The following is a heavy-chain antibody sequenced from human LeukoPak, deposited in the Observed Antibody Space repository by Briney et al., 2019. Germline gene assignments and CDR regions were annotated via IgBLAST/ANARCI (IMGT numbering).Heavy chain of an antibody. CDR3: AKQSYARSLGE. Sequence: LGGSLRLFCATSGFPFSDFSMSWVRQAPGKGLEGILTTNSCGTSTNYAESVKGRFTISRDNSKNTLYLQMSSLRVEDTAVYYCAKQSYARSLGEGGPGTLVSVSS. D-gene: IGHD2-8*01. J-gene: IGHJ4*02. CDR2: TNSCGTST. V-gene: IGHV3-23*01. CDR1: GFPFSDFS.